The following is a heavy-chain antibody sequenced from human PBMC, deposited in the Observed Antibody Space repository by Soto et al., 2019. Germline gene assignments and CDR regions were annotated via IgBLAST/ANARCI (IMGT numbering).Heavy chain of an antibody. V-gene: IGHV3-15*01. CDR2: ITSKSEGGTT. D-gene: IGHD3-22*01. J-gene: IGHJ4*02. CDR1: GFTFNHVW. Sequence: EVQLVESGGGLVQPGESLRLSCTASGFTFNHVWMSWVRQAPGKGLEWVGRITSKSEGGTTDYSAPVKGRFTISRDDSKNTLYLPMNSLKTEDTAVYYCTADLYYSESSVDSYYFAYGGQGTLVTVSS. CDR3: TADLYYSESSVDSYYFAY.